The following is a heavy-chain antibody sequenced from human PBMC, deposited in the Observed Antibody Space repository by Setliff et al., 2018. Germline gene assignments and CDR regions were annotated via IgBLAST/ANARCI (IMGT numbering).Heavy chain of an antibody. D-gene: IGHD2-21*02. CDR2: ISSSGGST. CDR1: GFTFSSYA. V-gene: IGHV3-23*01. CDR3: VKGSDPYYFYYMDV. Sequence: GGSLRLSCAASGFTFSSYAMSWVRQAPGKGLEWVSAISSSGGSTYYADSVQGRFVISRDNSMNTLYLQMNRLSAEDTAVFYCVKGSDPYYFYYMDVCGKGTTVTVSS. J-gene: IGHJ6*03.